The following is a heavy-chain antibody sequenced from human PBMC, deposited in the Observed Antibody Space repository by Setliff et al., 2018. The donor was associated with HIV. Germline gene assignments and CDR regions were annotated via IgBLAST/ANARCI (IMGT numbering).Heavy chain of an antibody. CDR2: INAGTGDI. D-gene: IGHD2-21*01. V-gene: IGHV1-3*01. J-gene: IGHJ6*03. CDR1: GYTLTSNY. CDR3: ARGEGRDGYNLYYYYMDV. Sequence: ASVKVSCKASGYTLTSNYMHWVRQAPGQRLEWMGWINAGTGDIEYSQKFQGRVTFTTDESTSTAYMELSSLTSDDTAVYYCARGEGRDGYNLYYYYMDVWGKGTTVTVS.